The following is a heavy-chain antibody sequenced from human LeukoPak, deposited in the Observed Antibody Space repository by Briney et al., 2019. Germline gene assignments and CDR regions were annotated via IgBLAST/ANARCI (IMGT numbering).Heavy chain of an antibody. Sequence: GGSLRLSCAASGFTFSSYGMHWVRQAPGKGLKWVAVIWYDGSNKYYADSVKGRFTISRDNSKNTLYLQMNSLRAEDTAVYYCAKVFSDCSGGSCYWSEFDYWGQGTLVTVSS. J-gene: IGHJ4*02. CDR2: IWYDGSNK. V-gene: IGHV3-33*06. D-gene: IGHD2-15*01. CDR3: AKVFSDCSGGSCYWSEFDY. CDR1: GFTFSSYG.